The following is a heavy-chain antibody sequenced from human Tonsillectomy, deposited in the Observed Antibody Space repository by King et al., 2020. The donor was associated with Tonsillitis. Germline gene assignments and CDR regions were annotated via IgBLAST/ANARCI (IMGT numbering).Heavy chain of an antibody. Sequence: VQLQESGPGLVRPSQTLSLICSVSGDSLTSGGYFWSWIRQHPDKGLEWIGSIYHSGPTYHTPSLRSRLFMSVDTSKNQFSLRLTSVTAADTAVYYCARNRDYGDYVDFWGQGTLVAAPS. CDR3: ARNRDYGDYVDF. V-gene: IGHV4-31*03. CDR1: GDSLTSGGYF. D-gene: IGHD4-17*01. CDR2: IYHSGPT. J-gene: IGHJ4*02.